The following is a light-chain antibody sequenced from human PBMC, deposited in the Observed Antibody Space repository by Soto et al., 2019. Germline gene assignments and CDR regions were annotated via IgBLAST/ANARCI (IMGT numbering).Light chain of an antibody. V-gene: IGKV3-15*01. CDR3: QRYNNWPLT. J-gene: IGKJ4*01. CDR2: DAS. Sequence: EIVMTQSPATLSVSPGEGATPSCRASQGIGSTLAWYQHKPGQTPRLLIYDASTRATGVPARFSGSGSGTEFTLTINSLQSEDFAVYYCQRYNNWPLTFGGWTKVESK. CDR1: QGIGST.